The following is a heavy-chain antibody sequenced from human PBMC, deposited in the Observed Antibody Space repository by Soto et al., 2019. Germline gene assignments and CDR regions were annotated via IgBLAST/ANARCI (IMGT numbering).Heavy chain of an antibody. CDR1: GYSFTNYW. J-gene: IGHJ4*02. V-gene: IGHV5-51*01. D-gene: IGHD3-22*01. CDR2: IYPGDSDT. CDR3: ARHRSYYDSSFDY. Sequence: PGESLKISCKGSGYSFTNYWIGWVRQMPGKGLEWMGIIYPGDSDTRYSPSFQGQVTISADKSTSTAYLQWSSLKASDTAMYYCARHRSYYDSSFDYWGQGTLVTVSS.